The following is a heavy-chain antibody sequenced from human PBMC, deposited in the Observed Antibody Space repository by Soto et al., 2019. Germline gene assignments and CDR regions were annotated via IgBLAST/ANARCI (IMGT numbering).Heavy chain of an antibody. CDR1: GFTFSSYG. CDR2: IWYDGSNQ. Sequence: QVQLVESGGGVVQPGRSLRLSCAASGFTFSSYGMNWVRQAPGKGLEWVAVIWYDGSNQYYADSVKGRFTISRDNSKNTLYLQMNSLRAEDTAVYYCARDSGWNFDYWGQGTLVTVSS. V-gene: IGHV3-33*01. CDR3: ARDSGWNFDY. J-gene: IGHJ4*02. D-gene: IGHD6-19*01.